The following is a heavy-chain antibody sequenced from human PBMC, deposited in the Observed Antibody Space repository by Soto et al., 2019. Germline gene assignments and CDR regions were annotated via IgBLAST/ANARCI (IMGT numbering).Heavy chain of an antibody. D-gene: IGHD2-2*01. V-gene: IGHV3-23*01. Sequence: PGGSLRLSCAASGFTFSSYAMTWVRQAPGKGLEWVTGISGGGGSTYYADSVKGRFTISRDNSKNTLYLQMNSLRAEDTAVYYCAKDTVPVATPWFDPWGQGTLVTVSS. J-gene: IGHJ5*02. CDR3: AKDTVPVATPWFDP. CDR1: GFTFSSYA. CDR2: ISGGGGST.